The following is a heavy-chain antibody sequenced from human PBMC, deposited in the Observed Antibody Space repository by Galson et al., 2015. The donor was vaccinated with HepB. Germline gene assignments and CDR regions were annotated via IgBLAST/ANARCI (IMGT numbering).Heavy chain of an antibody. D-gene: IGHD3-22*01. J-gene: IGHJ4*02. CDR3: ARAPPGYSSGSGYYDSSGYYYGFDY. V-gene: IGHV7-4-1*02. CDR2: INTNTGNP. CDR1: GYTFTSYA. Sequence: SVKVSCKASGYTFTSYAMNWVRQAPGQGLEWMGWINTNTGNPTYAQGFTGRFVFSLDTSVSTAYLQISSLKAEDTAVYYCARAPPGYSSGSGYYDSSGYYYGFDYWGQGTLVTVSS.